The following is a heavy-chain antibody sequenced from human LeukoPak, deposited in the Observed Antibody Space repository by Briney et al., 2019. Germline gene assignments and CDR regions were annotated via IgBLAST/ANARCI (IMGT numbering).Heavy chain of an antibody. CDR3: TTDAPSGHGVLFGY. Sequence: PGGSLRLSCVASGFTFSLAWMSWVRQAPGKGLEWLGHIKFQHDGGATGYAAPVKGRFTISRDDSKNTVYLQMDSLKVEDTGMYYCTTDAPSGHGVLFGYWGQGTLVTVSS. V-gene: IGHV3-15*05. J-gene: IGHJ4*02. CDR2: IKFQHDGGAT. D-gene: IGHD3-10*01. CDR1: GFTFSLAW.